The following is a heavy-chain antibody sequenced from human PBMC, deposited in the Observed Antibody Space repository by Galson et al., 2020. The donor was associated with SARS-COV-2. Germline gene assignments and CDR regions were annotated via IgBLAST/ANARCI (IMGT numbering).Heavy chain of an antibody. CDR1: GFTFSSYA. V-gene: IGHV3-30*01. CDR3: ARVGYSYGYYEFDY. Sequence: GESLSLSCAASGFTFSSYAMHWVRQAPGKGLEWVAVISYDGSNKYYADSVKGRFTISRDNSKNTLYLQMNSLRAEDTAVYYCARVGYSYGYYEFDYWGQGTLVTVSS. CDR2: ISYDGSNK. J-gene: IGHJ4*02. D-gene: IGHD5-18*01.